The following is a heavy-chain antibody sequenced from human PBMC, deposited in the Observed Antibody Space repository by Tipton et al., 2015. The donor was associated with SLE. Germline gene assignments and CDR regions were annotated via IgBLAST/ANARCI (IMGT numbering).Heavy chain of an antibody. Sequence: PGLVKPSETLSLICTVSCDSISANSYHWGWVRQPPGKGLEWIGNVYYSGSTYYSASLRSRVTISLDRSKNHFSLTLNSVTAADTAVYYCAKTTVYSNDWPYFDHWGQGTLVTVSS. CDR2: VYYSGST. V-gene: IGHV4-39*07. D-gene: IGHD6-19*01. J-gene: IGHJ4*02. CDR1: CDSISANSYH. CDR3: AKTTVYSNDWPYFDH.